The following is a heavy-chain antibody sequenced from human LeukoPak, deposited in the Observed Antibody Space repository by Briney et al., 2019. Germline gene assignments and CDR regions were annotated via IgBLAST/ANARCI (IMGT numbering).Heavy chain of an antibody. CDR2: IYYSGST. Sequence: SQTLSLTCTVSGGSISSGGYYWSWIRQHPGKGLEWIGYIYYSGSTYYSPSLKSRVTISVDTSKNQFSLKLSSVTAADTAVYYCARDDQYCSSTSCRGLDAFDIWGQGTMVTVSS. V-gene: IGHV4-31*03. J-gene: IGHJ3*02. D-gene: IGHD2-2*01. CDR1: GGSISSGGYY. CDR3: ARDDQYCSSTSCRGLDAFDI.